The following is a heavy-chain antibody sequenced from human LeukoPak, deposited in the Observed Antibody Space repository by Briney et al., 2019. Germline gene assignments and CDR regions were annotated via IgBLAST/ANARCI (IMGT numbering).Heavy chain of an antibody. D-gene: IGHD3-10*01. V-gene: IGHV3-49*04. Sequence: GGSLRLSCTASGFTFGDYAMSWVRQAPGKGLEWVGFIRSKAYGGTTEYAASVKGGFTISRDDSKSIAYLQMNSLKTEDTAVYYCTRDVRGAYYGSGKFGYWGQGTLVTVSS. CDR1: GFTFGDYA. J-gene: IGHJ4*02. CDR2: IRSKAYGGTT. CDR3: TRDVRGAYYGSGKFGY.